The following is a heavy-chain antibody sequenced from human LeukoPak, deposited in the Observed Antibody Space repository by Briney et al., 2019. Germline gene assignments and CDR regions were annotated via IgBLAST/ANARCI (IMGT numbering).Heavy chain of an antibody. D-gene: IGHD2-2*01. J-gene: IGHJ5*02. V-gene: IGHV1-69*02. CDR2: IVPIFDIV. Sequence: SVKVSCKASGYTFTGYYMHWVRQAPGHGLEWMGRIVPIFDIVNYAQKFQGRVTITADKSTSTAYMELSSLRSEDTAVYYCALASSTSLNDPWGQGTLVTVSS. CDR3: ALASSTSLNDP. CDR1: GYTFTGYY.